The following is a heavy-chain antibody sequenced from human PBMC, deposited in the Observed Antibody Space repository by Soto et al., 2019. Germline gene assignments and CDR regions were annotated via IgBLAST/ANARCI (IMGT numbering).Heavy chain of an antibody. CDR3: VKDVGCSGGSCPATHYYYGMDV. D-gene: IGHD2-15*01. CDR1: GFTFSSYA. Sequence: GGSLRLSCSASGFTFSSYAMHWVRQAPGKGLEYVSAISSNGGSTYYADSVKGRFTISRDNSKNTLYLQMSSLRAEDTAVYYCVKDVGCSGGSCPATHYYYGMDVWGQGTTVTVSS. CDR2: ISSNGGST. V-gene: IGHV3-64D*08. J-gene: IGHJ6*02.